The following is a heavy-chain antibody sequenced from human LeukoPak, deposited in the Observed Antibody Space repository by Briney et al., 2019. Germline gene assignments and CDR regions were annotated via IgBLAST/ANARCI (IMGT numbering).Heavy chain of an antibody. J-gene: IGHJ3*02. CDR3: ARRYCSGGSCYLGSVAFGI. D-gene: IGHD2-15*01. Sequence: ASVKVSCKASGYTFTSYAISWVRQAPGQGLEWMGGIIPIFGAANYAQKFQGRVTITADKSTSTAYVELSSLRSEDTAVYYCARRYCSGGSCYLGSVAFGIWGQGTMVTVSS. V-gene: IGHV1-69*06. CDR1: GYTFTSYA. CDR2: IIPIFGAA.